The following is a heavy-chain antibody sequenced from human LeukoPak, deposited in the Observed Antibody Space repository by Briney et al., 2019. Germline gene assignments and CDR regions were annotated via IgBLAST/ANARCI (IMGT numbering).Heavy chain of an antibody. Sequence: PSETLSLTCTVSGGSITTSYWSWIRQSPGKGLEWIGYIFQRWTYNYNPSLSSRVTMSIDTSKSQFSLKLTSVTAADTAVYFCASSPRGYDWRSSGWFINWGQGAVVTVSS. V-gene: IGHV4-59*01. D-gene: IGHD6-19*01. CDR1: GGSITTSY. J-gene: IGHJ1*01. CDR2: IFQRWTY. CDR3: ASSPRGYDWRSSGWFIN.